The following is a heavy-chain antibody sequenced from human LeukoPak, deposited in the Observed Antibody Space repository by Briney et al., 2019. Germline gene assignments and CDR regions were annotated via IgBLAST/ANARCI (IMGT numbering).Heavy chain of an antibody. V-gene: IGHV4-59*03. CDR3: ARSVLWFGDLGY. J-gene: IGHJ4*02. CDR2: VYYTGTT. D-gene: IGHD3-10*01. Sequence: SETLSLTCTVSGGSINNYYWSWIRQPAGKGLEWIGYVYYTGTTYYSPSLKSRVAMSLDRSKNQFSLNLNSVTAADTAVYYCARSVLWFGDLGYWGQGILVTVSS. CDR1: GGSINNYY.